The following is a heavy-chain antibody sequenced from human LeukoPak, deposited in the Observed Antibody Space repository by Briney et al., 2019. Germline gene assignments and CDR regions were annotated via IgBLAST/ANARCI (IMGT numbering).Heavy chain of an antibody. CDR3: AIITGTTADAFDI. D-gene: IGHD1-20*01. CDR2: IWYDGSNK. Sequence: GGSLRLSCAASGFTFSAYGMHWVRQAPVKGLEWVAFIWYDGSNKYYPDSVRGRFTVSRDNSKNTLYLQMNSLRAEDTAVYYCAIITGTTADAFDIWGQGTMVTVSS. J-gene: IGHJ3*02. CDR1: GFTFSAYG. V-gene: IGHV3-30*02.